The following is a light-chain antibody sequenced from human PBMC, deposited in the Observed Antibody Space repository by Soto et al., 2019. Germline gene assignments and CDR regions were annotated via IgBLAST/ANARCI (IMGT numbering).Light chain of an antibody. CDR3: QQYSSYSYT. V-gene: IGKV1-5*03. J-gene: IGKJ2*01. CDR1: QSTSSW. Sequence: DIQMTQSPSTLSASVGDRVTITCRASQSTSSWLAWYQQKPGKAPKLLIYKTSTLESGVPSRLSGCGGATDYSLTIGCLQPNDFATYYCQQYSSYSYTFGQGTKLEIK. CDR2: KTS.